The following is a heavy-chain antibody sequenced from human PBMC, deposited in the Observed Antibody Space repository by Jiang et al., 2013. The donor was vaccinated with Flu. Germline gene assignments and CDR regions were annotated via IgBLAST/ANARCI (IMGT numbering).Heavy chain of an antibody. CDR1: GGSISSFY. D-gene: IGHD3-10*01. J-gene: IGHJ4*02. Sequence: LLKPSETLSLTCTVSGGSISSFYWSWIRQPPGKGLEWIGYTSYSGTTNYNPSLKSRVTISVDTSKNQFSLKLSSVTAADTAVYYCARSRGYFDSWGQGTLVTVSS. CDR2: TSYSGTT. CDR3: ARSRGYFDS. V-gene: IGHV4-59*01.